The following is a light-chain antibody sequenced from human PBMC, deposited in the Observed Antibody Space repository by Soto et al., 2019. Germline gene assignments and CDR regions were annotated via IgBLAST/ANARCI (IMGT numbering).Light chain of an antibody. CDR1: SSDVGGYNY. V-gene: IGLV2-14*01. CDR2: DVS. J-gene: IGLJ2*01. CDR3: SSYTSSSTVV. Sequence: QSALTQPASVSGSPGQSITISCTGTSSDVGGYNYVSWYQQHPGKAPKPMIYDVSNRPSGVSNRFSGSNSGNTASLTISGLQAEDEADYYCSSYTSSSTVVFGGGTEVTVL.